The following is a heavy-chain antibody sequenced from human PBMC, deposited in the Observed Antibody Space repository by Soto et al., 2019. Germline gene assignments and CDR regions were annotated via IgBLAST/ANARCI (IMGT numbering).Heavy chain of an antibody. CDR1: GLTFVSRA. Sequence: GGSVRLSCVDSGLTFVSRAMSWVRQAPGEGLQWVATITDNGGDAKYADSVRGRFVISRDNSKKTLYLQMTSLTAEDSAMYFCARGSTESYPGSRIFDFWGRGTLVTVSS. V-gene: IGHV3-23*01. CDR2: ITDNGGDA. CDR3: ARGSTESYPGSRIFDF. D-gene: IGHD3-10*01. J-gene: IGHJ4*02.